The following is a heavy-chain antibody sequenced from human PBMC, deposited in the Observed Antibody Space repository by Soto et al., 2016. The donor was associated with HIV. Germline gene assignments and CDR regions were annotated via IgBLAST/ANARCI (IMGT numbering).Heavy chain of an antibody. CDR3: ARVSFGP. Sequence: QVQLHQWGAGLLKPSETLSLTCAVYGESFNNYYWSWIRQPPGKGLEWIGEINHSGNTNYNPSLESRVTISVDTSKNQFSLKLTSVTAADTAVYYCARVSFGPWGQGPWSPSP. CDR1: GESFNNYY. V-gene: IGHV4-34*01. J-gene: IGHJ5*02. CDR2: INHSGNT.